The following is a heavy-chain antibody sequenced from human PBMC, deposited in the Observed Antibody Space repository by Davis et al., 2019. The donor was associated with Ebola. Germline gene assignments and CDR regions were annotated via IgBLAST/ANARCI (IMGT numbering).Heavy chain of an antibody. CDR3: ARVMDSFFDY. CDR2: INAGNGDT. V-gene: IGHV1-3*01. J-gene: IGHJ4*02. CDR1: GYTFTIYS. Sequence: AASVKVSCKASGYTFTIYSMHWVCQAPGQRFEWMGWINAGNGDTKYSQKFQGRVTITRDTSASTAYMELSSLRSEDTAVYYCARVMDSFFDYWGQGTLVTVSS. D-gene: IGHD5-18*01.